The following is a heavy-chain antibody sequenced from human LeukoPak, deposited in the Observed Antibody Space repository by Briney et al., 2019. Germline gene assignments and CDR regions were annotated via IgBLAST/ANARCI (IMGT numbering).Heavy chain of an antibody. CDR2: ISAYNGNT. Sequence: ASVKVSCKASGYTFTSYGISWVRQAPGQGLEWMGWISAYNGNTNYAQKLQGRVTMTTDTSTSTAYMELRSLRSDDTAVYFCARGDYYGSGNYYKTKVDFWGQGTLVTVSS. J-gene: IGHJ4*02. CDR1: GYTFTSYG. D-gene: IGHD3-10*01. V-gene: IGHV1-18*01. CDR3: ARGDYYGSGNYYKTKVDF.